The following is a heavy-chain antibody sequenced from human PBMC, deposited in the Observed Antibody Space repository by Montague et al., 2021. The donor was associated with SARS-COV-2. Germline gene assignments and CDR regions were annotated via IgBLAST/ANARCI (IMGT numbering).Heavy chain of an antibody. Sequence: SLRLSCAASGFPFSSYGMTWVRQAPGKGLEWVSTISDSGGSTYYADSVKGRFTISRDNSKNTLYLQMNSLRAEDTAVYYCANRGVRYFDAQGVWYYFDYWGQGTLVTVSS. CDR3: ANRGVRYFDAQGVWYYFDY. CDR1: GFPFSSYG. CDR2: ISDSGGST. D-gene: IGHD3-9*01. J-gene: IGHJ4*02. V-gene: IGHV3-23*01.